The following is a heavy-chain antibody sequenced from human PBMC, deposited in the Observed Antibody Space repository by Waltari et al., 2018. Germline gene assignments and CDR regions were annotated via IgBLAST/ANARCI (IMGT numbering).Heavy chain of an antibody. CDR3: ARDPPIIWNGYPPSMDV. CDR2: ITSSDYI. CDR1: GFIFSSYS. J-gene: IGHJ6*02. V-gene: IGHV3-21*02. Sequence: VQMVESGGGLVEPGGSLRLSCATSGFIFSSYSMRWVRQTPGKGLEWVSSITSSDYIYYSDSVEGRFTISRDNAKQSLYLQMNSLRAEDTAVYYCARDPPIIWNGYPPSMDVWGQGTTVTVSS. D-gene: IGHD3-3*01.